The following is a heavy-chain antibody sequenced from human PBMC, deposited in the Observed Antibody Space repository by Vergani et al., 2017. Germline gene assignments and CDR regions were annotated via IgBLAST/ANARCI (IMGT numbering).Heavy chain of an antibody. Sequence: QESGSGLVKPSETLSLTCTVSGFSLSNARMGVSWIRQPPGKALEWLAHIFSNDEKSYSTSLKSRLTISKDTSKSQVVLTMTNMDPVDTATYYCARDDYGDYGFAYFQHWGQGTLVTVSS. V-gene: IGHV2-26*01. CDR2: IFSNDEK. J-gene: IGHJ1*01. CDR3: ARDDYGDYGFAYFQH. CDR1: GFSLSNARMG. D-gene: IGHD4-17*01.